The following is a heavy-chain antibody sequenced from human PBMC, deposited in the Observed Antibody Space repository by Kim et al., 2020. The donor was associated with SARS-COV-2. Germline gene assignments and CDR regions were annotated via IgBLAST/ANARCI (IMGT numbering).Heavy chain of an antibody. V-gene: IGHV4-59*01. CDR3: ARAGEPHDYYYYGMDV. D-gene: IGHD1-26*01. CDR1: GGSISSYY. Sequence: SETLSLTCTVSGGSISSYYWSWIRQPPGKGLEWIGYIYYSGSTNYNPSLKSRVTISVDTSKNQFSLKLSSVTAADTAVYYCARAGEPHDYYYYGMDVWGQGTTVTVSS. CDR2: IYYSGST. J-gene: IGHJ6*02.